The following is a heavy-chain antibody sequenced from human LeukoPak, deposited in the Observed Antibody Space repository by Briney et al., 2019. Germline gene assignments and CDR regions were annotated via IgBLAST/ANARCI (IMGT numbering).Heavy chain of an antibody. CDR1: GGTFSSYA. Sequence: VASVKVSCKASGGTFSSYAISWVRQAPGQGLEWMGGIIPIFGTANYAQKFQGRVTITADESTSTAYMELSSLRSEDTAVYYCARDRFPHYYDSSGYYYALDYWGQGTLVTVSS. D-gene: IGHD3-22*01. CDR3: ARDRFPHYYDSSGYYYALDY. CDR2: IIPIFGTA. J-gene: IGHJ4*02. V-gene: IGHV1-69*01.